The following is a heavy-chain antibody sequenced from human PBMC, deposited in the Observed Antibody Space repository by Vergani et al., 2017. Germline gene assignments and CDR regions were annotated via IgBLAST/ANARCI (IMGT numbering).Heavy chain of an antibody. D-gene: IGHD5-18*01. CDR3: ARDDRRQQNYGMDV. Sequence: QVQLVESGGGVVQPGGSLRLSCAASGFTFSSYGMHWVRQAPGKGLEWVAFIRYDGSNKYYGDSVKGRFTISRDNSKNTLYLKMNSLRAEDTAMYYCARDDRRQQNYGMDVWGQGTTVTVSS. CDR2: IRYDGSNK. V-gene: IGHV3-30*02. J-gene: IGHJ6*02. CDR1: GFTFSSYG.